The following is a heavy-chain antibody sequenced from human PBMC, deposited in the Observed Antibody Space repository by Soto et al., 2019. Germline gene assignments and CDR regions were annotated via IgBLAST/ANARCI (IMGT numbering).Heavy chain of an antibody. CDR2: INAGNGNT. CDR1: GGTLSSYA. D-gene: IGHD3-22*01. CDR3: ARGSGYYYWDDY. V-gene: IGHV1-3*01. Sequence: GASMKVSRKASGGTLSSYAMHWVRQAPGQRLEWMGWINAGNGNTKYSQKFQGRVTITRDTSASTAYTELSSLRSEDTAVYYCARGSGYYYWDDYWGQGTLVTVSS. J-gene: IGHJ4*02.